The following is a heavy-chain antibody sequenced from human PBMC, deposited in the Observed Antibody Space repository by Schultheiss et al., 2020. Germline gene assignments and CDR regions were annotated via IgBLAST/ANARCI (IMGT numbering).Heavy chain of an antibody. J-gene: IGHJ4*02. CDR1: GGSISSGDYY. CDR2: IYHSGST. D-gene: IGHD4-17*01. CDR3: ARGVTTFDY. Sequence: SETLSLTCTVSGGSISSGDYYWSWIRQPPGKGLEWIGEIYHSGSTNYNPSLKSRVTISVDKSKNQFSLKLSSVTAADTAVYYCARGVTTFDYWGQGTLVTVSS. V-gene: IGHV4-30-4*01.